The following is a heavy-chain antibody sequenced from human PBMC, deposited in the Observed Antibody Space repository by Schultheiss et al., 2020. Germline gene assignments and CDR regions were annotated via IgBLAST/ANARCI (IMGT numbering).Heavy chain of an antibody. J-gene: IGHJ6*02. CDR1: GYTFTSYD. Sequence: ASVKVSCKASGYTFTSYDINWVRQATGQGLEWMGWMNPNSGNTGYAQKFQGRVTMTRNTSISTAYMELSSLRSEDTAVYYCARLLSGYYAYYYYYYGMDVWGQGTTVTVSS. V-gene: IGHV1-8*01. CDR2: MNPNSGNT. D-gene: IGHD3-22*01. CDR3: ARLLSGYYAYYYYYYGMDV.